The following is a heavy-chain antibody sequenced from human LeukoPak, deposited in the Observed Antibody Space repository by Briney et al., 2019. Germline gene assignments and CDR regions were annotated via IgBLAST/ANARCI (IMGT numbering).Heavy chain of an antibody. CDR2: INTSSGST. Sequence: ASVKVSCKASGYTFTSYYMHWVRQAPGQGLEWMGIINTSSGSTSYAQKFQGRVTMTRDTSTSTVYMELSRLRSDDTAVYYCARDLVVVPAAPFNWFDPWGQGTLVTVSS. CDR1: GYTFTSYY. J-gene: IGHJ5*02. V-gene: IGHV1-46*01. D-gene: IGHD2-2*01. CDR3: ARDLVVVPAAPFNWFDP.